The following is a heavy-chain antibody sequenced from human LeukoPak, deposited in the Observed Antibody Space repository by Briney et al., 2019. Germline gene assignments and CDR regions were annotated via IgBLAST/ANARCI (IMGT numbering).Heavy chain of an antibody. CDR2: ISGGGAYT. J-gene: IGHJ4*02. V-gene: IGHV3-23*01. D-gene: IGHD6-6*01. CDR1: GLTFSTYA. Sequence: PGGSLRLSCAASGLTFSTYAISWVRQAPGRGLEWVSAISGGGAYTYYADSVKGRFTISGDYSKNTLYLQMNGLGAEDTAVYYCASYTSSSAHSNWGQGTLVTVSS. CDR3: ASYTSSSAHSN.